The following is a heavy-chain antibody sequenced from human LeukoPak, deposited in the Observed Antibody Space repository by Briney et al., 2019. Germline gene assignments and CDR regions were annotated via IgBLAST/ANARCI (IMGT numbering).Heavy chain of an antibody. CDR1: GYTFPSYF. D-gene: IGHD6-6*01. J-gene: IGHJ4*02. V-gene: IGHV1-46*01. CDR2: INPTGGST. CDR3: ARTAARRFDY. Sequence: ASVKVPCKASGYTFPSYFMHWVRQAPGQGLEWMGIINPTGGSTIYAQKFQGRVTMTRDTSTSTVYMELSSLRSDDTAVYYCARTAARRFDYWGQGTLVTVSS.